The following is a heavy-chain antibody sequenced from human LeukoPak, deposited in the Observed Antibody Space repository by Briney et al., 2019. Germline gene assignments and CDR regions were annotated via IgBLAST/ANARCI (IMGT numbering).Heavy chain of an antibody. Sequence: SETLSLTCTVSGGSISSYYWSWIRQPPGKGLEWIGYIYYSGSTNYNPSLKSRVTISVDTSKNQFSLKLSSVTAADTAVYYCARETTVTPTFDYWGQGTLVTVSS. CDR1: GGSISSYY. CDR2: IYYSGST. CDR3: ARETTVTPTFDY. J-gene: IGHJ4*02. V-gene: IGHV4-59*01. D-gene: IGHD4-17*01.